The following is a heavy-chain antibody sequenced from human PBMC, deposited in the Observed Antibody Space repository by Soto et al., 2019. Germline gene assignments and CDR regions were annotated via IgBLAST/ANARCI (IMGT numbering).Heavy chain of an antibody. CDR1: GGSTSSYY. V-gene: IGHV4-59*01. CDR3: ARRAGQGYGDYVGWFDP. Sequence: QVQLQESGPGLVKPSETLSLTCTVSGGSTSSYYWIWIRQPPGKGLEWIGYVHYSGSTNYNPSLKSRVTISVDTSKNQFSLKLSSVTAADTAVYYCARRAGQGYGDYVGWFDPWGQGTLVTVSS. D-gene: IGHD4-17*01. CDR2: VHYSGST. J-gene: IGHJ5*02.